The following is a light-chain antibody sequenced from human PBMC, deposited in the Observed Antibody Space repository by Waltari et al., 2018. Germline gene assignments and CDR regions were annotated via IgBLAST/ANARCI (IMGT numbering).Light chain of an antibody. J-gene: IGLJ2*01. Sequence: QSALTQPASVSGSPGQSITISCTGTSSDVGYNYVSWYQQFPGKAPQLVIYDVSHRPSRVSNRFSGSKSGNTASLTISGLQAEDEADYLCSSYITSSTLFGGGTKLTVL. V-gene: IGLV2-14*01. CDR1: SSDVGYNY. CDR2: DVS. CDR3: SSYITSSTL.